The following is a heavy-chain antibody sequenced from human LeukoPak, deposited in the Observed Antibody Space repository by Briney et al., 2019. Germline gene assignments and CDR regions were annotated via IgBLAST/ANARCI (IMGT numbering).Heavy chain of an antibody. Sequence: SVKVFCKASGGTFSRYAISWVRQAPGQGLEWMGGIIPIFGTANYAQKFQGRVTITTDESTSTAYMELSSLRSEDTAVYYCARGMSPARYSSGYYSKGGLDYWGQGTLVTVSS. V-gene: IGHV1-69*05. D-gene: IGHD3-22*01. CDR3: ARGMSPARYSSGYYSKGGLDY. J-gene: IGHJ4*02. CDR1: GGTFSRYA. CDR2: IIPIFGTA.